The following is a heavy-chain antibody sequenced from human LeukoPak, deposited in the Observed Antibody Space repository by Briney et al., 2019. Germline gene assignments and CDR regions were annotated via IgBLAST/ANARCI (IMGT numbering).Heavy chain of an antibody. V-gene: IGHV5-51*01. CDR3: ARHWSSAWFGY. CDR1: GYSFTNYW. D-gene: IGHD6-25*01. J-gene: IGHJ4*02. Sequence: GESLKISCRTSGYSFTNYWIGWVRQMPGKGLEWLRNINPANSDITNSPSFQGQVTLSADKSISTAYLQWSSLKASDTAIYYCARHWSSAWFGYWGQGTQVTVSP. CDR2: INPANSDI.